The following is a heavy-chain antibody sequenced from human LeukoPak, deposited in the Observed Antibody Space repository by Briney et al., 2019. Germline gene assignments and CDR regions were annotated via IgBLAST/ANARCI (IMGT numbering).Heavy chain of an antibody. D-gene: IGHD3-3*01. CDR1: GGTFSSYA. Sequence: ASVKVSCKASGGTFSSYAISWVRQAPGQGLEWMGGIIPIFGTANYAQKFQGRVTISTDESTSTAYIELSSLRSEDTAVYYCARVSGYLENWFDPWGQGTLVTVSS. CDR2: IIPIFGTA. J-gene: IGHJ5*02. V-gene: IGHV1-69*05. CDR3: ARVSGYLENWFDP.